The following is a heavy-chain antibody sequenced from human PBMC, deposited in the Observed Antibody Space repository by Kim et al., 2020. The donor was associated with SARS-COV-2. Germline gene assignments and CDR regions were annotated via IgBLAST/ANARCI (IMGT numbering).Heavy chain of an antibody. CDR2: IIPIFGTA. J-gene: IGHJ4*02. D-gene: IGHD1-26*01. CDR1: GGTFSSYA. CDR3: ARGPYSGSYLDY. V-gene: IGHV1-69*06. Sequence: SVKVSCKASGGTFSSYAISWVRQAPGQGLEWMGGIIPIFGTANYAQKFQGGVTITADKSTSTAYMELSSLRSEDTAVYYCARGPYSGSYLDYWGQGTLVTVSS.